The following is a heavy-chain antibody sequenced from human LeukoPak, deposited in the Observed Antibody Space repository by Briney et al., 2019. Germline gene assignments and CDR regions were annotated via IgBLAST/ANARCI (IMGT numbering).Heavy chain of an antibody. D-gene: IGHD3-22*01. CDR3: ARDLNYYDSSGSLEYYFDY. V-gene: IGHV4-61*02. J-gene: IGHJ4*02. CDR1: GGSISSGSYY. CDR2: IYTSGST. Sequence: SQTLSLTCTVSGGSISSGSYYWSWIRQPAGKGLEWIGRIYTSGSTNYNPSLKSRVTMSVDTSKNQFSLKLSSVTAADTAVYYCARDLNYYDSSGSLEYYFDYWGQGTLVTVSS.